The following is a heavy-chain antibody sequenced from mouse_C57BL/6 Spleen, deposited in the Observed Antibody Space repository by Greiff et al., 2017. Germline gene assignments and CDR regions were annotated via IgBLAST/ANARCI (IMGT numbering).Heavy chain of an antibody. D-gene: IGHD2-4*01. Sequence: QVQLQQSGAELVKPGASVKMSCKASGYTFTPYPIEWMKQNHGKSLEWIGNFHPYNDDTKYNAKFKGKATLTVEKSSSTVYLRLSRLTSDASAVYYCGELNYDVDYLDYGGQGTTLTVSS. CDR1: GYTFTPYP. CDR2: FHPYNDDT. CDR3: GELNYDVDYLDY. V-gene: IGHV1-47*01. J-gene: IGHJ2*01.